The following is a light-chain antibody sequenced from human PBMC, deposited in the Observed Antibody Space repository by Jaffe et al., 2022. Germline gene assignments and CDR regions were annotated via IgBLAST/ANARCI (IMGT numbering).Light chain of an antibody. CDR1: QSVRNSY. J-gene: IGKJ4*01. CDR3: QQYGISPLT. Sequence: EIVLTQSPGTLSLSPGERATLSCKTSQSVRNSYLAWYQQKPGQAPRLLIYGASSRATGIPDRFSGSGSGTDFTLTISRLEPEDFAVYYCQQYGISPLTFGGGTKVEIK. CDR2: GAS. V-gene: IGKV3-20*01.